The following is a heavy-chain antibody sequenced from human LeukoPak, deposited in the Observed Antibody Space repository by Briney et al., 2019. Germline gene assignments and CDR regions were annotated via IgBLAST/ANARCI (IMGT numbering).Heavy chain of an antibody. V-gene: IGHV4-38-2*01. CDR2: VYHSGST. J-gene: IGHJ4*02. CDR1: GYSISSGYY. Sequence: SATLSLTCAVSGYSISSGYYWDWIRQPPGKGLEWIGTVYHSGSTYYNPSLKSRVTISVDTSKNQFSLKLNSVTTADTAVYYCARQTSEYDILTGPDYWGQGTLVTVSS. CDR3: ARQTSEYDILTGPDY. D-gene: IGHD3-9*01.